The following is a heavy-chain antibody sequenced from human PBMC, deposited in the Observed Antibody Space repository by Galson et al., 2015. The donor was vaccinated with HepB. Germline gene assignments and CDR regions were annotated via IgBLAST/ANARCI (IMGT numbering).Heavy chain of an antibody. J-gene: IGHJ4*02. CDR1: GFTFSNAW. Sequence: SLRLSCAASGFTFSNAWMSWVRQAPGKGLEWVGRIKSKTDGGTTDYAAPVKGRFTISRDDSKNTLYLQMNSLKTEDTAVYYCTTLTTYAWDDYWGQGTLVTVSS. V-gene: IGHV3-15*01. D-gene: IGHD3-16*01. CDR3: TTLTTYAWDDY. CDR2: IKSKTDGGTT.